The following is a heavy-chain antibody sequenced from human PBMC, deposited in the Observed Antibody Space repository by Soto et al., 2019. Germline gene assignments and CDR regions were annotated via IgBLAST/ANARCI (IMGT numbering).Heavy chain of an antibody. V-gene: IGHV4-34*01. CDR1: GGSFSGYY. CDR3: ARFAPSLYSSSSSVADY. J-gene: IGHJ4*02. D-gene: IGHD6-6*01. Sequence: LSLTCAVYGGSFSGYYWSWIRQPPGKGLEWIGEINHSGSTNYNPSLKSRVTISVDTSKNQFSLKLSSVTAADTAVYYCARFAPSLYSSSSSVADYWGQGTLVTVSS. CDR2: INHSGST.